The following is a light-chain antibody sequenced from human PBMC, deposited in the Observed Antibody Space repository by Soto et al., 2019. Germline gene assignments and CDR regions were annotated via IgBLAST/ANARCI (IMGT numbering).Light chain of an antibody. V-gene: IGKV1-9*01. CDR3: QQSYSTPTT. CDR2: TAS. J-gene: IGKJ1*01. CDR1: QGISSH. Sequence: IQLTQSPSSLSASVGDRVTITCRASQGISSHLAWYQQKPGKAPKLLIYTASTLQTGVPSRFSGGGSGTDFTLSLSSLQPEDSATYYCQQSYSTPTTFGQGTKVEIK.